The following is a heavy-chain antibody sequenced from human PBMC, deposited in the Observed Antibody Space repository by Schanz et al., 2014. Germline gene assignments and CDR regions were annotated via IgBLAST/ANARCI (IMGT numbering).Heavy chain of an antibody. CDR1: GYTLKDHA. CDR2: INPSGGST. Sequence: QVQLVQSGPEVKKPGASVKVSCQASGYTLKDHAMHWVRQAPGQGLEWMGIINPSGGSTSYAQKFQGRVTMTRDTSTSTVYMELSSLRSEDTAVYYCAKVDRTRYYAMDVWGQGTTXTVSS. CDR3: AKVDRTRYYAMDV. V-gene: IGHV1-46*02. D-gene: IGHD3-9*01. J-gene: IGHJ6*02.